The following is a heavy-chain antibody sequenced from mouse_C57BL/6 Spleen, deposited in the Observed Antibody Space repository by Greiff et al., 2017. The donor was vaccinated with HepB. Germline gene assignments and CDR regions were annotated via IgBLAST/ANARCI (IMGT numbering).Heavy chain of an antibody. CDR1: GYAFSSYW. Sequence: QVQLQQSGAELVKPGASVKISCKASGYAFSSYWMNWVKQRPGKGLEWIGQIYPGDGDTNYNGKFKGKATLTADKSSSTAYMQLSSLTSEDSAVYFCAREVIYYGGYFDVWGPGTTVTVSS. CDR2: IYPGDGDT. V-gene: IGHV1-80*01. J-gene: IGHJ1*01. CDR3: AREVIYYGGYFDV. D-gene: IGHD1-1*01.